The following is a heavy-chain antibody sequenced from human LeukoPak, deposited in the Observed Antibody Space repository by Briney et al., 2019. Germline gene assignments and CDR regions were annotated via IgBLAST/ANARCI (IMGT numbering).Heavy chain of an antibody. D-gene: IGHD3-22*01. CDR3: ARGRPPMIARVFDY. CDR1: GGSFSGYY. CDR2: INHSGST. J-gene: IGHJ4*02. V-gene: IGHV4-34*01. Sequence: SETLSLTCAVYGGSFSGYYWSWIRQPPGKGLEWIGEINHSGSTNYNPSLKSRVTISVDTSKNQFSLKLSSVTAADTAVYYCARGRPPMIARVFDYWGQGTLVTVSS.